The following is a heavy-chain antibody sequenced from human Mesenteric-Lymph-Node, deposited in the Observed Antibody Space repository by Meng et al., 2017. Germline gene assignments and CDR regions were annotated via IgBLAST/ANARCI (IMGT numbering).Heavy chain of an antibody. CDR1: GGCVSDYH. V-gene: IGHV4-34*01. CDR3: ARNSGSHSHRYWFFDL. D-gene: IGHD1-26*01. CDR2: INNSGSN. Sequence: QTWGAGLLKPEETLVLDCAVDGGCVSDYHCSCISQPAGKGLEWNGEINNSGSNNYNRSIKARVNISVDTTKNQYSSILSSVNAADTHIYFCARNSGSHSHRYWFFDLWGRGTLVTVSS. J-gene: IGHJ2*01.